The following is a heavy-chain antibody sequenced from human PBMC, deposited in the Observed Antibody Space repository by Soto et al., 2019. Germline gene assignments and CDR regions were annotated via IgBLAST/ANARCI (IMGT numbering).Heavy chain of an antibody. CDR2: ISTYNGNT. V-gene: IGHV1-18*01. D-gene: IGHD3-22*01. Sequence: QVQLVQSGAEVNKPGASVKDSCKASGYTFITYGVSWVRQAPGQGLDWLGWISTYNGNTRYAERLPGRVTMTTDTTTNRAFMELRNLISDDTAVYYCARGPTDYYDNSANYFLAYWGQGTLVTVSS. CDR3: ARGPTDYYDNSANYFLAY. J-gene: IGHJ4*02. CDR1: GYTFITYG.